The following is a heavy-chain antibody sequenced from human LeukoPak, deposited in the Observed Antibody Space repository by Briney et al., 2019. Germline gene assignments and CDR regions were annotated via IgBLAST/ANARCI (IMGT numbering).Heavy chain of an antibody. D-gene: IGHD6-13*01. J-gene: IGHJ6*03. CDR2: INPNSGGT. CDR3: ARAQGSSWYQLHYYYYYMDV. Sequence: ASVKVSCKTSGYTFTGYYMHWVRQAPGQGLEWMGWINPNSGGTNYAQKFQGRVTMTRDTSISAAYMELSSLTSDDTAVYYCARAQGSSWYQLHYYYYYMDVWGKGTTVTVSS. V-gene: IGHV1-2*02. CDR1: GYTFTGYY.